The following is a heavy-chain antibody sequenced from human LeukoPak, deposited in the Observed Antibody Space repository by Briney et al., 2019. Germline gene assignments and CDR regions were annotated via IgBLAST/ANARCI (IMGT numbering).Heavy chain of an antibody. CDR2: IYTSGST. CDR3: ARGGTDYDILTGYYSTPHFDY. J-gene: IGHJ4*02. V-gene: IGHV4-4*07. CDR1: GGSISSYY. D-gene: IGHD3-9*01. Sequence: SETLSLTCTVSGGSISSYYWSWIRQPAGKGLEWIGRIYTSGSTNYNPSLKSRVTMSVDTSKNQFSLKLSSVTAADTAVYYCARGGTDYDILTGYYSTPHFDYWGQGTLVTVSS.